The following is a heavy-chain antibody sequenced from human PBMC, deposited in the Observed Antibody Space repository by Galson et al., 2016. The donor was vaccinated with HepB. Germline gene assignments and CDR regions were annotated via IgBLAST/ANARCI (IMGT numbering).Heavy chain of an antibody. Sequence: SLRLSCAASGLTFGDYAMSWVRQAPGKGLEWVSGINWNGGTTSYAESVKGRFTISRENAKKSLYLQMSSLRAEDTALYYCARDGNWNRGMDVWGQGTTVTVSS. J-gene: IGHJ6*02. D-gene: IGHD1-1*01. CDR1: GLTFGDYA. CDR2: INWNGGTT. V-gene: IGHV3-20*04. CDR3: ARDGNWNRGMDV.